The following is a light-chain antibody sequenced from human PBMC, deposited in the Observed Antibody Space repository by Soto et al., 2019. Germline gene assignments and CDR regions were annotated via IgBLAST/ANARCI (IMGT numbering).Light chain of an antibody. CDR3: NSYTSGTTLVV. CDR2: DVN. J-gene: IGLJ3*02. Sequence: QSALTQPASVSGSPGQSITISCTGTSSDVGAYNYVSWYQQHPGKAPKLMIYDVNNRPSGVSNRFSGSKSGNTASLTISGLQAEDEADYYCNSYTSGTTLVVFGGGTKLTVL. CDR1: SSDVGAYNY. V-gene: IGLV2-14*03.